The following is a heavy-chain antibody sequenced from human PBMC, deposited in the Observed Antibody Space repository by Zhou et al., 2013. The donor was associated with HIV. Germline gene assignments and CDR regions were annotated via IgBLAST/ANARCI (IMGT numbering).Heavy chain of an antibody. CDR1: GYIFTDYY. D-gene: IGHD4-17*01. CDR2: VNPKSDGT. V-gene: IGHV1-2*02. CDR3: ARSRDYGDYNFDY. J-gene: IGHJ4*02. Sequence: QVHLVQSGAEVKKPGASVKVSCKASGYIFTDYYIHWVRQAPGQGLEWMGWVNPKSDGTKYAQKFQGRVTMTRDTSITTAYMELSRVRFDDTAVYYCARSRDYGDYNFDYWGQGTLITVSS.